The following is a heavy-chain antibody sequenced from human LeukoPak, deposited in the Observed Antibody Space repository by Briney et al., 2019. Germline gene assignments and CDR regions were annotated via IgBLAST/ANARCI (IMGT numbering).Heavy chain of an antibody. D-gene: IGHD3-22*01. J-gene: IGHJ3*02. CDR1: GGSISSYY. Sequence: PSETLSLTCTVSGGSISSYYWSWIRQPAGKGLEWIGRIYTSGSTNYNPSLKSRVTMSVDTSKNQFSLKLSSVTAADTAVYYCARDQPYYYDSSGYYNAFDIWGQGTMVTVSS. CDR3: ARDQPYYYDSSGYYNAFDI. V-gene: IGHV4-4*07. CDR2: IYTSGST.